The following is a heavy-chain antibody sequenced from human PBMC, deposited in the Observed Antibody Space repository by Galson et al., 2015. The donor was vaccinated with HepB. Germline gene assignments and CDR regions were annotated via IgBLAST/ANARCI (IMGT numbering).Heavy chain of an antibody. Sequence: SLRLSCAASGFTFSSYAMSWVRQAPGKGLEWVSAISGSGGSTYYADSVKGRFTISRDNSKNTLYLQMNSLRAEDTAVYYCAKAGWGSGWPRGDYFDYWGQGTLVTVSS. J-gene: IGHJ4*02. V-gene: IGHV3-23*01. CDR2: ISGSGGST. CDR1: GFTFSSYA. D-gene: IGHD6-19*01. CDR3: AKAGWGSGWPRGDYFDY.